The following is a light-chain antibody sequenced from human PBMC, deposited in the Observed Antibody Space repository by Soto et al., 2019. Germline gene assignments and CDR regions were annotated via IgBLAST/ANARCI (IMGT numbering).Light chain of an antibody. CDR2: EVS. CDR3: FSYTSSGTYV. J-gene: IGLJ1*01. Sequence: QSALTQPASVSGSPGQSVAISCTGTSSDVGAYNYISWYQQHPGKAPKLLLSEVSNRPSGVSNRFSGSKSGNTASLTISGLQAEVETDYYCFSYTSSGTYVFGTGTKVTVL. CDR1: SSDVGAYNY. V-gene: IGLV2-14*01.